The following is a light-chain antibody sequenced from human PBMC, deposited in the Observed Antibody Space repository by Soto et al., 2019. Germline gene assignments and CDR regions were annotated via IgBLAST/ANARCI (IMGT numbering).Light chain of an antibody. CDR1: QSVASNS. CDR3: QNYDSSPYT. V-gene: IGKV3-20*01. Sequence: ETVLTQSPGTLSLSPGETATLSCRASQSVASNSLAWYQQKPGQAPRLLVYGASGRATDIPDRFSGRGSGTDFTLTINRLGPEDFAVYYCQNYDSSPYTFGQGTKLEIK. J-gene: IGKJ2*01. CDR2: GAS.